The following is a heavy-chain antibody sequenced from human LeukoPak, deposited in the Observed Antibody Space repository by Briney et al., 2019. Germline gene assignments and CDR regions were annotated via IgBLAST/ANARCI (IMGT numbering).Heavy chain of an antibody. D-gene: IGHD5-18*01. CDR1: GYSLTSYW. Sequence: GESLKISRKGSGYSLTSYWIGWVRQMPGKGLGRMGIIYPGDSDTRYSPSFQGQVTISADKSISTAYLQWSSLKASDTAMYYCARRVDTAMVADYWGQGTLVTVSS. V-gene: IGHV5-51*01. CDR3: ARRVDTAMVADY. CDR2: IYPGDSDT. J-gene: IGHJ4*02.